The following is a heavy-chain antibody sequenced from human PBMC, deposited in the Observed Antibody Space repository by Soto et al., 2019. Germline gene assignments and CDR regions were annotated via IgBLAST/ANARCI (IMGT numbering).Heavy chain of an antibody. J-gene: IGHJ4*02. Sequence: PSETLSLTCAVYGGSFSGYYWSWIRQPPGKGLEWIGEINHSGSTNYNPSLKSRVTISVDTSKNQFSLKLSSVTAADTAVYYCARGRKDYSSSWYVDWGQGTLVPVSS. D-gene: IGHD6-13*01. V-gene: IGHV4-34*01. CDR2: INHSGST. CDR3: ARGRKDYSSSWYVD. CDR1: GGSFSGYY.